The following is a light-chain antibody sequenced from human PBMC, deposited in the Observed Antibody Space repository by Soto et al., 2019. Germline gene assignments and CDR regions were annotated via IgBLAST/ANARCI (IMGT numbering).Light chain of an antibody. CDR2: AAS. J-gene: IGKJ2*01. V-gene: IGKV3-20*01. CDR3: QLYGSSPPRYT. CDR1: QSVSSNY. Sequence: EIALTQSPGTLYLSPGERATLSCRASQSVSSNYLAWYQQKRGQAPRLLIYAASARATGIPDRFSGSGSGTDFTLTIRRLEPEDFAVYFCQLYGSSPPRYTFGQGTKLEIK.